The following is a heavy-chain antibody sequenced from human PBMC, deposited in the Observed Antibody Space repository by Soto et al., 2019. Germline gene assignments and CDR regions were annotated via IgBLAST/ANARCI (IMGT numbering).Heavy chain of an antibody. V-gene: IGHV1-18*01. CDR3: ARGPESRSTAYFDY. CDR2: ISAYTGNT. D-gene: IGHD1-26*01. CDR1: GYTFTGYG. J-gene: IGHJ4*02. Sequence: AKVSCKASGYTFTGYGITWVRQAPGQGLEWMGWISAYTGNTNYAQKVQGRVTMSTDTSTSTAYLELRSLRSDDTAVYYCARGPESRSTAYFDYWGQGTLVTVSS.